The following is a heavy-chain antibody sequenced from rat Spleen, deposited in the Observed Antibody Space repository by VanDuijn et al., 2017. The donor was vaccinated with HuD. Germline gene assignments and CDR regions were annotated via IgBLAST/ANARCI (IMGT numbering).Heavy chain of an antibody. Sequence: EVQLVESGGALVQPGRSLKLSCAASGFTFSNYGMAWVRQAPTKGLEWVATINYDGSSTHYRDSVKGRFTISRDNAKSTLFLQMDSLRSEDTATHYCGRHAGYYSGDYVMDAWGQGASVTVSS. J-gene: IGHJ4*01. CDR3: GRHAGYYSGDYVMDA. D-gene: IGHD1-1*01. CDR1: GFTFSNYG. CDR2: INYDGSST. V-gene: IGHV5-29*01.